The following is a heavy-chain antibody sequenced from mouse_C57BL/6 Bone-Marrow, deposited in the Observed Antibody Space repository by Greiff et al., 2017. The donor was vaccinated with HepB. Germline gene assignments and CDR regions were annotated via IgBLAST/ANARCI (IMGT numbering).Heavy chain of an antibody. CDR2: ISDGGSYT. V-gene: IGHV5-4*03. Sequence: EVKVVESGGGLVKPGGSLKLSCAASGFTFSSYAMSWVRQTPEKRLEWVATISDGGSYTYYPDNVKGRFTISRDNAKNNLYLQMSHLKSEDTAMYYCARYVTAQADYWGQGTTLTVSS. CDR3: ARYVTAQADY. D-gene: IGHD3-2*02. CDR1: GFTFSSYA. J-gene: IGHJ2*01.